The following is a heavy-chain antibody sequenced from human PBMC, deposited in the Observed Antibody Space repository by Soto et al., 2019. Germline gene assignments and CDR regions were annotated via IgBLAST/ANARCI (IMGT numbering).Heavy chain of an antibody. V-gene: IGHV1-46*01. Sequence: QVQLMQSGAEVKKPGASVKVSCKASGDTFTDYYIHWVRQAPGQGLEWMGTVNPSGGHTTYAQDFRGRLTMTRYTSTSTRYMEPTSLTSEDTAAYYCARGGPVVVVTAAVDYWGQGTLMTVSS. J-gene: IGHJ4*02. CDR1: GDTFTDYY. CDR2: VNPSGGHT. D-gene: IGHD2-21*02. CDR3: ARGGPVVVVTAAVDY.